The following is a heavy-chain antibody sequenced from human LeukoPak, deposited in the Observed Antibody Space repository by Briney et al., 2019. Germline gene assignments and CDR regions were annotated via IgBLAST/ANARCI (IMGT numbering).Heavy chain of an antibody. V-gene: IGHV1-69*13. CDR2: IIPIFGTA. CDR1: EGTFSSYA. Sequence: SVKVSCKASEGTFSSYAISWVRQAPGQGLEWMGGIIPIFGTANYAQKFQGRVTITADESTSTAYMELSSLRSEDTAVYYCARSDDFWSGYWAPDYWGQGTLVTVSS. J-gene: IGHJ4*02. CDR3: ARSDDFWSGYWAPDY. D-gene: IGHD3-3*01.